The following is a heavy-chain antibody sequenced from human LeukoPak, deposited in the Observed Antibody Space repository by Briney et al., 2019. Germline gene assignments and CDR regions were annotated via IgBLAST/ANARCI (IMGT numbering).Heavy chain of an antibody. D-gene: IGHD7-27*01. Sequence: QPGGSLRLSCAASGFTFSSYWMHWVRQAPGKGLVWVSRINIDGSSTDYADSVKGRFTISRDNAKDTLYLQMNSLRAEDTAVYYCVRNRDWGYFDYWGQGTLVTVSS. CDR2: INIDGSST. CDR1: GFTFSSYW. J-gene: IGHJ4*02. CDR3: VRNRDWGYFDY. V-gene: IGHV3-74*01.